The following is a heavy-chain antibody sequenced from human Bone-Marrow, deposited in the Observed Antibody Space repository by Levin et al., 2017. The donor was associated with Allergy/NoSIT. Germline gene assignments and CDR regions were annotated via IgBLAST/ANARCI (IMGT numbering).Heavy chain of an antibody. D-gene: IGHD4-17*01. CDR3: AREIYGDYPYYFDY. J-gene: IGHJ4*02. CDR2: IYYSGST. CDR1: GGSISSYY. V-gene: IGHV4-59*12. Sequence: SQTLSLTCTVSGGSISSYYWSWIRQPPGKGLEWIGYIYYSGSTNYNPSLKSRVTISVDTSKNQFSLKLSSVTAADTAVYYCAREIYGDYPYYFDYWGQGTLVTVSS.